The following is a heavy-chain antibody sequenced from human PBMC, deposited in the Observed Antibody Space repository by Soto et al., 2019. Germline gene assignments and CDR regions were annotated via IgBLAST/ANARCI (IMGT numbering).Heavy chain of an antibody. V-gene: IGHV3-64*01. J-gene: IGHJ6*02. CDR3: AMNLYSSYGMDV. CDR1: GFTFSSYA. CDR2: ISSNGGST. Sequence: EVQLVASGGGLVQPGGSLRLSCAASGFTFSSYAMHWVRQAPGKGLEYVSAISSNGGSTYYANSVKGRFTISRDNSKNTLYLQMGSLRAEDMAVYYCAMNLYSSYGMDVWGQGTTVTVSS. D-gene: IGHD6-19*01.